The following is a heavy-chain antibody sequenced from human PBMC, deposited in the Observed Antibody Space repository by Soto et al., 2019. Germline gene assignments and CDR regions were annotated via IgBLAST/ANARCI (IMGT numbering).Heavy chain of an antibody. CDR3: SYGSSFDY. D-gene: IGHD3-10*01. V-gene: IGHV4-31*03. CDR1: GGSISSGSNY. CDR2: IHNSGIT. J-gene: IGHJ4*02. Sequence: SETLSLTCTVSGGSISSGSNYWSWIRQHPGKGLEWIGYIHNSGITYYNPSLESRVIISLETSQNQFSLQLRSVTAADTAVYYCSYGSSFDYWGQGTLVTFSS.